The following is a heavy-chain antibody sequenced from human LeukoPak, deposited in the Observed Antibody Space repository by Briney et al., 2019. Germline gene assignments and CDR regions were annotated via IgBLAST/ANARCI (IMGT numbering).Heavy chain of an antibody. Sequence: GGSLRLSCVASGFTFSTYWMHWVRQAPGKGLEWVSTVVGSGGSTYFADSVKGRFSISRSNTKNTLYLQMNSLRADDTAVYYCAKDAAYSSSSNFDYWGQGTLVTVSS. D-gene: IGHD6-6*01. CDR2: VVGSGGST. CDR3: AKDAAYSSSSNFDY. J-gene: IGHJ4*02. CDR1: GFTFSTYW. V-gene: IGHV3-23*01.